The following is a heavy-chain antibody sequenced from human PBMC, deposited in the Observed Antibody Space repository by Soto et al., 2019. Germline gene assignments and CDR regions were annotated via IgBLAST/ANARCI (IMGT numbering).Heavy chain of an antibody. D-gene: IGHD4-4*01. CDR2: IYFSGGT. J-gene: IGHJ4*02. CDR1: GGSISNYY. CDR3: ARGSIGSNYYFDY. V-gene: IGHV4-59*01. Sequence: QVQLQESGPGLVKTSETLSLTCTVSGGSISNYYWSWIRQPPGKGLEWIGYIYFSGGTNYNPSLKSRVTISIDTSKNQFSLKLSSVTAADTAVYYCARGSIGSNYYFDYWGQGTLVTVSS.